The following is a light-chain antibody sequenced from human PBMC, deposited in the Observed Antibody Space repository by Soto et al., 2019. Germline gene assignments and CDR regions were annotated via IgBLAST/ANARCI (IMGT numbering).Light chain of an antibody. J-gene: IGKJ4*01. CDR3: QPANSFPLT. Sequence: DIQMTHTPSAVSASVADRVTITCRTPKGISSWLAWYQQKPAKAPKLLIYAASSLQSGVPSRFSGSGSGTDFTLTISSLQPEDFATYYCQPANSFPLTFGGGTKVEIK. V-gene: IGKV1-12*01. CDR1: KGISSW. CDR2: AAS.